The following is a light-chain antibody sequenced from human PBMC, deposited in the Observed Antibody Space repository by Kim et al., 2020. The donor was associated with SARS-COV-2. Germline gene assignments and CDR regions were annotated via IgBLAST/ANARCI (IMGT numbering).Light chain of an antibody. CDR3: QAWDSSTHWV. CDR2: QDT. V-gene: IGLV3-1*01. Sequence: SYELTQPPSVSVSPGQTASITCSGDQLGDKYACWYQQKPGQSPVVVFYQDTKRPSGIPERFSGSNSGNTATLTISGTQAMDEADYYCQAWDSSTHWVFGGGTQLTVL. CDR1: QLGDKY. J-gene: IGLJ3*02.